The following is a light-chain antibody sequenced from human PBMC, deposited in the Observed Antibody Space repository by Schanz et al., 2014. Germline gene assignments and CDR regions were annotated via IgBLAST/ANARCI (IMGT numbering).Light chain of an antibody. Sequence: DIVMTQSPDSLAVSLGERATINCKSGQSLLYASNNKNYLAWYHQRPGHPPDLLIYWASTRESGVPDRFSGSGSGTDFTLTISSLQAEDVGVYYCQQYYASPRTFGQGTRVEIK. J-gene: IGKJ1*01. V-gene: IGKV4-1*01. CDR1: QSLLYASNNKNY. CDR3: QQYYASPRT. CDR2: WAS.